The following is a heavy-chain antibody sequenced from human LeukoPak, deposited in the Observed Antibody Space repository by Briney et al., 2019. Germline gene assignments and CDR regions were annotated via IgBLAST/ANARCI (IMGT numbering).Heavy chain of an antibody. J-gene: IGHJ4*02. CDR1: GFTFRNYG. Sequence: PGGSPRLSCAASGFTFRNYGMHWVRQAPGKGLEWVAFIRSDGTNKYYADSVKGRFTISRDNSKNTVYLQMNSLRTEDTAVYYCAKVGGIAAAGFDNWGQGTPVTVSS. V-gene: IGHV3-30*02. CDR2: IRSDGTNK. D-gene: IGHD6-13*01. CDR3: AKVGGIAAAGFDN.